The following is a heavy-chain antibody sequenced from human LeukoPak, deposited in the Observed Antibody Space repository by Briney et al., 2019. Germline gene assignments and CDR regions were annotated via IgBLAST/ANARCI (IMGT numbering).Heavy chain of an antibody. CDR3: AKGLYHYYGSGSYTLDY. D-gene: IGHD3-10*01. CDR2: ISGSGTTT. Sequence: PGGSLRLSCAASGFIFSSYAMTWVRQAPGRGLEWLSTISGSGTTTYYVDSVKGRFTVSRDNSKNTLYLQMNSLSAEDTAIYYCAKGLYHYYGSGSYTLDYWGQGTLVTVSS. CDR1: GFIFSSYA. J-gene: IGHJ4*02. V-gene: IGHV3-23*01.